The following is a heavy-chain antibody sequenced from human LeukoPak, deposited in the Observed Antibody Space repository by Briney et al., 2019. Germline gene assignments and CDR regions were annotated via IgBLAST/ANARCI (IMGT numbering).Heavy chain of an antibody. CDR1: GGTFSSYA. J-gene: IGHJ4*02. D-gene: IGHD4-23*01. CDR3: ARSPTVVKYYFDY. Sequence: SVKVSCKASGGTFSSYAISWVRQAPGQGLEWMGGIIPIFGTANYAQKFQGRVTITTDESTSTAYMELSSLRSEDTAVYYCARSPTVVKYYFDYWGQGTLVTVSS. CDR2: IIPIFGTA. V-gene: IGHV1-69*05.